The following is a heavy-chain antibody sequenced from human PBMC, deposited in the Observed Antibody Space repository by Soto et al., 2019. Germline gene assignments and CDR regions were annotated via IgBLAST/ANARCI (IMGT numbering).Heavy chain of an antibody. V-gene: IGHV3-9*01. CDR3: AKDILAGYSSSWAPSR. Sequence: PGGSLRLSCAASGFTFDDYAMHWVRQAPGKGLEWVSGISWNSGSIGYADSVKGRFTISRDNAKNSLYLQMNSLRAEDTALYYCAKDILAGYSSSWAPSRWGQGTLVTVSS. J-gene: IGHJ4*02. D-gene: IGHD6-13*01. CDR2: ISWNSGSI. CDR1: GFTFDDYA.